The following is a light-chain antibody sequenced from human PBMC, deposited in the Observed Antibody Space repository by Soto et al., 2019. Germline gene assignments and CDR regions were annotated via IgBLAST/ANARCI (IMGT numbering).Light chain of an antibody. Sequence: QSALTQPASLSGSPGQSITISCTGTSSDIGAYDYVSWFQQHPGKAPKLMISEVNNRPSGVSNRGSVSKSGNTAYLTISGRQVEDEADYFFVSWTTTSTHVVGTGTKLAVL. J-gene: IGLJ1*01. CDR2: EVN. V-gene: IGLV2-14*01. CDR1: SSDIGAYDY. CDR3: VSWTTTSTHV.